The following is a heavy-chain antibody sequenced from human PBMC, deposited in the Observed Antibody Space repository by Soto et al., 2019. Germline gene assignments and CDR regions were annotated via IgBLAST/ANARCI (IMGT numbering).Heavy chain of an antibody. V-gene: IGHV1-24*01. CDR1: GYTLTELS. Sequence: ASVKVSCKVSGYTLTELSMHWVRQAPGKGLEWMGGFDPEDGETIYAQKFQGRVTMTEDTSTDTAYMELSSLRSEDTAVYYCAVNVGSSSGSYYYYGMDVWGQGTTVTVSS. J-gene: IGHJ6*02. D-gene: IGHD1-26*01. CDR2: FDPEDGET. CDR3: AVNVGSSSGSYYYYGMDV.